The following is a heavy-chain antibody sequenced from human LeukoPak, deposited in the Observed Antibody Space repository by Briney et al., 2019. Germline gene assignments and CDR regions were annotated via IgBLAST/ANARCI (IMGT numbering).Heavy chain of an antibody. D-gene: IGHD3-9*01. J-gene: IGHJ3*02. Sequence: GGSLRLSCAASGFTFSSYGMHWVRRAPGKGLEWVAFIRYDGSNKYYADSVKGRFTISRDNAKNSLYLQMNSLRAEDTAVYYCAKDGYDILTDDAFDIWGQGTMVTVSS. V-gene: IGHV3-30*02. CDR3: AKDGYDILTDDAFDI. CDR2: IRYDGSNK. CDR1: GFTFSSYG.